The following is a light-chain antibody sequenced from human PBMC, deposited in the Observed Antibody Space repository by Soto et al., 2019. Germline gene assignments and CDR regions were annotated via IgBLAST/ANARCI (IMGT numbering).Light chain of an antibody. Sequence: EIVLTQSPATLSLSPGERATIYCRASQSVSSYLAWYQQKPGQAPRLLIYDASNSATGIPARFSGSGSGTDVTLTISSLEPEDFAVYYCQQRRNWPPLTFCGDTKVEIK. CDR3: QQRRNWPPLT. CDR1: QSVSSY. CDR2: DAS. V-gene: IGKV3-11*01. J-gene: IGKJ4*01.